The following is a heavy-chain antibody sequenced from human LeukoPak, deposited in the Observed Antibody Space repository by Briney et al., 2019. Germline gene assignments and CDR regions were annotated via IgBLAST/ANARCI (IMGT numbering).Heavy chain of an antibody. CDR2: INPNSGGT. V-gene: IGHV1-2*02. D-gene: IGHD4-17*01. CDR1: GYTFTGYY. CDR3: ARDGYGDYLEYFDS. J-gene: IGHJ4*02. Sequence: GASVKVSCKASGYTFTGYYMHWVRQAPGQGLEWMGWINPNSGGTNYAQKFQGGVTMTRDTSISTACMELSRLRSDDTAVYYCARDGYGDYLEYFDSWGQGTLVTVSS.